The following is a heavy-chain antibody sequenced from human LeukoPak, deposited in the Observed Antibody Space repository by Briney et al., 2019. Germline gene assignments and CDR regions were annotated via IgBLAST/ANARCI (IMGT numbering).Heavy chain of an antibody. J-gene: IGHJ4*02. Sequence: PGGSLRLSCAASGFTFSSYGMHWVRQAPGKGLEWVAFIRYDGSNKYYADSVKGRFTISRDNSKNTLYLQMNSLRAEDTAVYYCAKDPRWGFVGLFDYWGQGTLVTVSS. CDR3: AKDPRWGFVGLFDY. D-gene: IGHD2-21*01. CDR1: GFTFSSYG. V-gene: IGHV3-30*02. CDR2: IRYDGSNK.